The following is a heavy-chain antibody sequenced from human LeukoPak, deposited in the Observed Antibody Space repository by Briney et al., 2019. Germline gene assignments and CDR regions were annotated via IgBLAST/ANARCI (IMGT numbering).Heavy chain of an antibody. Sequence: ASVKVSLKASGYTFTERGISWMRHVPGQGLEWMGWISATSGNTYYAQTFQDRVTMTTDASTSTAYMELRDLTADDTAVYYCGKGSTGWSRDPWGQGTLVTVSS. D-gene: IGHD6-19*01. CDR1: GYTFTERG. CDR2: ISATSGNT. CDR3: GKGSTGWSRDP. J-gene: IGHJ5*02. V-gene: IGHV1-18*01.